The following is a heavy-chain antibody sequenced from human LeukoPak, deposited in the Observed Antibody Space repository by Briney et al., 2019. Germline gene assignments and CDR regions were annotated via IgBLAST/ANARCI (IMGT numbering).Heavy chain of an antibody. CDR2: IYYSGST. V-gene: IGHV4-39*01. D-gene: IGHD3/OR15-3a*01. J-gene: IGHJ4*02. CDR3: ARQTGSGLFILP. CDR1: GGSISSSSYY. Sequence: SETLSLTCTVSGGSISSSSYYWGWIRQPPGKGLEWIGSIYYSGSTYYDASLKSQVSIYIDTSKNQFSLRLTSVTAADTAVYYCARQTGSGLFILPGGQGTLVTVSS.